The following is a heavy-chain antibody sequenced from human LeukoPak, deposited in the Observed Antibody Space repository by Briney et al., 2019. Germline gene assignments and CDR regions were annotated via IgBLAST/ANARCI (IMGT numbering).Heavy chain of an antibody. D-gene: IGHD2/OR15-2a*01. J-gene: IGHJ4*02. CDR2: ITSSGRFR. Sequence: GGSLRLSCAASGFNFSIYSLNWVRQAPGKGLEWVSSITSSGRFRYYADSVKGRFTISRDNAHKSLFLQMSSLRPEDTAVYYCARFYDYFDYWGQGTLVTVSS. V-gene: IGHV3-21*04. CDR3: ARFYDYFDY. CDR1: GFNFSIYS.